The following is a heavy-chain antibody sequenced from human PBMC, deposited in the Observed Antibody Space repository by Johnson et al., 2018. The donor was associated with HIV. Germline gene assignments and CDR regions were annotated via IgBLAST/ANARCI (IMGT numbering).Heavy chain of an antibody. CDR1: GFTFSSYA. D-gene: IGHD3-9*01. CDR3: AKDLRVFDWFNAYDAFDI. Sequence: QVQLVESGGGVVQPGRSLRLSCAASGFTFSSYAMHWVRQAPGKGLEWVAVISYDGNNKYYADSVKGRFTISRDNSKNTLYLQMNSLRADDTAVYYCAKDLRVFDWFNAYDAFDIWGQGTMVTVSS. J-gene: IGHJ3*02. CDR2: ISYDGNNK. V-gene: IGHV3-30-3*01.